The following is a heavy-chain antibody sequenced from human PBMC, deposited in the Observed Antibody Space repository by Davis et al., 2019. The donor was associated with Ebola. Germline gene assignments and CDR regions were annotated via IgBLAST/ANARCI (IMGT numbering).Heavy chain of an antibody. V-gene: IGHV1-8*01. CDR2: MNPNSGNT. CDR3: ARGLGRYYYDSSGYVDY. D-gene: IGHD3-22*01. CDR1: GYTLTELS. J-gene: IGHJ4*02. Sequence: AASVKVSCKVSGYTLTELSMHWVRQATGQGLEWMGWMNPNSGNTGYAQKFQGRVTMTRNTSISTAYMELSSLRSEDTAVYYCARGLGRYYYDSSGYVDYWGQGTLVTVSS.